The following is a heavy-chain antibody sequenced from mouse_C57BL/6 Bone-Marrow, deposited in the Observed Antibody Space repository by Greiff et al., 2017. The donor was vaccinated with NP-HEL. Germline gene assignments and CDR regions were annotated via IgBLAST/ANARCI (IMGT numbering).Heavy chain of an antibody. D-gene: IGHD1-1*01. Sequence: EVKLQESGPGLVKPSQSLSLTCSVTGYSITSGYYWNWIRQFPGNKLEWMGYISYDGSNNYNPSLKNRISITRDTSKNQFFLKLNSVTTEDTATYYCARPSYYGSSYGFAYWGQGTLVTVSA. CDR1: GYSITSGYY. V-gene: IGHV3-6*01. CDR3: ARPSYYGSSYGFAY. CDR2: ISYDGSN. J-gene: IGHJ3*01.